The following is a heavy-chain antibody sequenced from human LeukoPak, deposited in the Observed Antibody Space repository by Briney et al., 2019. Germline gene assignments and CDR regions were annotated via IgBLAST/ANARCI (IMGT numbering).Heavy chain of an antibody. CDR3: AKEDGYYDILTGYSNWFDP. CDR2: ISGSGGST. V-gene: IGHV3-23*01. J-gene: IGHJ5*02. D-gene: IGHD3-9*01. Sequence: PGVSLRLSCAASGFTFSSYAMSWVRQAPGKGLEWVSAISGSGGSTYYADSVKGRFTISRDNSKNTLYLQMNSLRAEDTAVYYCAKEDGYYDILTGYSNWFDPWGQGTLVTVSS. CDR1: GFTFSSYA.